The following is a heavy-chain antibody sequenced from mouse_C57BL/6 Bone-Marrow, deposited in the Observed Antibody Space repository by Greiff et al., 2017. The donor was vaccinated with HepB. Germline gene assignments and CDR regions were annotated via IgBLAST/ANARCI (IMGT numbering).Heavy chain of an antibody. V-gene: IGHV1-81*01. J-gene: IGHJ3*01. Sequence: VQLQQSGAELARPGASVKLSCKASGYTFTSYGISWVKQSTGQGLEWIGEIYPRSGNTYYNEKFKGKATLTADKSSSTAYMELRSLTSEDSAVYFCARPPVYYGIGAYWGQGTLVTVSA. CDR2: IYPRSGNT. CDR1: GYTFTSYG. CDR3: ARPPVYYGIGAY. D-gene: IGHD2-1*01.